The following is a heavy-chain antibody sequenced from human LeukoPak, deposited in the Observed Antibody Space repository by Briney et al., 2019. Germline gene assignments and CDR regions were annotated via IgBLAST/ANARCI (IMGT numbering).Heavy chain of an antibody. Sequence: GGSLRLSCAASGFTFSSYEMNWVCQAPGKGLEWVSYISSSGSTIYYADSVKGRFTISRDNAKNSLYLQMNSLRAGDTAVYYCARYMVRGDYFDYWGQGTLVTVSS. D-gene: IGHD3-10*01. CDR3: ARYMVRGDYFDY. CDR1: GFTFSSYE. J-gene: IGHJ4*02. CDR2: ISSSGSTI. V-gene: IGHV3-48*03.